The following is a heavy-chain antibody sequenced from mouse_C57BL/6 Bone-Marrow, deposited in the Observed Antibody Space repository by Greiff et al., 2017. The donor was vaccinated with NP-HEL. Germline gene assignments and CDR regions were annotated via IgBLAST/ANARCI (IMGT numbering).Heavy chain of an antibody. D-gene: IGHD3-2*02. J-gene: IGHJ3*01. CDR1: GFTFSNYW. V-gene: IGHV6-3*01. CDR3: TGLDSSGYGAY. Sequence: EVKLVESGGGLVQPGGSMKLSCVASGFTFSNYWMNWVRQSPEKGLEWVAQIRLKSDNYATHYAESVKGRFTISRDDSKSSVYLQMNNLRAEDTGIYYCTGLDSSGYGAYWGQGTLVTVSA. CDR2: IRLKSDNYAT.